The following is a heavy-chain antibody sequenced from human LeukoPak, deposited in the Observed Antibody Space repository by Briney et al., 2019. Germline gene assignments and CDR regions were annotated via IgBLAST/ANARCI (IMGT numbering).Heavy chain of an antibody. CDR1: GGSISSGGYY. CDR2: IYYSGST. D-gene: IGHD6-6*01. V-gene: IGHV4-31*03. Sequence: SQTLSLTCTVSGGSISSGGYYWIWIPQHPGKGLEWIGYIYYSGSTYYNPSLKSRVTISVDTSKNQFSLKLISVTAADTAVYYCARGGIAARPDYYYYMDVWGKGTTVTVSS. J-gene: IGHJ6*03. CDR3: ARGGIAARPDYYYYMDV.